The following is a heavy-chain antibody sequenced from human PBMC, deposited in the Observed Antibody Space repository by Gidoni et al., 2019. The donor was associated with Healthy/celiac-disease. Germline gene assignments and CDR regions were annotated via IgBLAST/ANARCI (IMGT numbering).Heavy chain of an antibody. Sequence: VQLVQSEAELKKPGASVKVSCKASGYTFTGYYMHWVRQAPGQGLEWMGWINPNSGGTNYAQKFQGRVTMTRDTSISTAYMELSRLRSDETAVYSCARDINVGVAEGRVDWLDAWGQGRLVTLSS. CDR3: ARDINVGVAEGRVDWLDA. CDR2: INPNSGGT. J-gene: IGHJ5*02. D-gene: IGHD6-19*01. CDR1: GYTFTGYY. V-gene: IGHV1-2*02.